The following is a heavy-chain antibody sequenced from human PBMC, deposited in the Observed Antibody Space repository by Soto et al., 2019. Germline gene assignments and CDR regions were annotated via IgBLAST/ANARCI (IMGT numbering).Heavy chain of an antibody. CDR2: IYYSGST. D-gene: IGHD5-18*01. CDR3: ARVHSPELWVDWYFDL. J-gene: IGHJ2*01. CDR1: GGSISSYY. Sequence: QVQLQESGPGLVKPSETLSLTCTVSGGSISSYYWSWIRQPPGKGLEWIGYIYYSGSTNYNPSLKSRVTISVDTSKNQFSLKLSSVTAADTAVYYCARVHSPELWVDWYFDLWGRGTLVTVSS. V-gene: IGHV4-59*01.